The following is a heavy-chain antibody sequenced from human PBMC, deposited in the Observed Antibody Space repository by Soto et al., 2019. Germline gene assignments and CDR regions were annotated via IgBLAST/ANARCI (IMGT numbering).Heavy chain of an antibody. CDR2: IYTSGSA. Sequence: SETLSLTCTVSGGSISSYYWSWIRQPAGKGLEWIGRIYTSGSANYNPSLKSRVTMSVDTSKNQFSLKLSSVTAADMAVYYCARVLQGVGYFDLWGRGTLVTVSS. V-gene: IGHV4-4*07. J-gene: IGHJ2*01. D-gene: IGHD3-16*01. CDR1: GGSISSYY. CDR3: ARVLQGVGYFDL.